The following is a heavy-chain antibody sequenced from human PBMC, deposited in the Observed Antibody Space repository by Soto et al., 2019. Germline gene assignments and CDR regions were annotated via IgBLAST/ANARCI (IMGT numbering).Heavy chain of an antibody. CDR1: GFTFSSYA. CDR2: ISGSGGNT. J-gene: IGHJ3*02. Sequence: EVQVLESGGGLVQPGGSLRLSCAASGFTFSSYAMSWVRQAPGKGLEWVSTISGSGGNTYYADSVKGRFTISRDNSKNTLYLQMNSLRGEDTAIYYCAKDRGSGNYGVNAFDIWSQGTMVTVSS. V-gene: IGHV3-23*01. D-gene: IGHD1-26*01. CDR3: AKDRGSGNYGVNAFDI.